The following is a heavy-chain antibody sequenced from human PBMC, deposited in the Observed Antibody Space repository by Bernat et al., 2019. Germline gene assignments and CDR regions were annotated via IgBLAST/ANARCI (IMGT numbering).Heavy chain of an antibody. V-gene: IGHV1-3*01. CDR2: INAGNGNT. CDR1: GYTFTSYA. D-gene: IGHD6-19*01. CDR3: AGGVGAHEGAVAYFDY. Sequence: QVQLVQSGAEVKKPGASVKVSCKASGYTFTSYAMHWVRQAPGQRLEWMGWINAGNGNTKYSQKFQGRVTITRDTSASTAYMELSSLRSEDTAVYYCAGGVGAHEGAVAYFDYWGQGTLVTVSS. J-gene: IGHJ4*02.